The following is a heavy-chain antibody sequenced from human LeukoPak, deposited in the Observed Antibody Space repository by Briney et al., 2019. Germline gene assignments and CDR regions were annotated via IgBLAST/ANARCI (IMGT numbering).Heavy chain of an antibody. Sequence: SETLSLTCAVYGGSFSGYYWSWIRQPPGKGLEWIGEINHSGSTNYNPSLKSRVTITVDTSKNQFSLKLSSVTAADTAVYYCARGGAGIFYTPSLNWFDPWGQGTLVTVSS. CDR3: ARGGAGIFYTPSLNWFDP. CDR1: GGSFSGYY. CDR2: INHSGST. D-gene: IGHD3-9*01. V-gene: IGHV4-34*01. J-gene: IGHJ5*02.